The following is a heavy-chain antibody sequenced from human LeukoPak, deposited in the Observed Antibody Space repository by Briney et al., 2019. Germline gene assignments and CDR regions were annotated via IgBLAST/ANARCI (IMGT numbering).Heavy chain of an antibody. V-gene: IGHV3-74*01. J-gene: IGHJ4*02. D-gene: IGHD4-11*01. CDR1: GFSLRGSW. CDR2: ISGDGSTT. CDR3: ERDDYNRY. Sequence: GGSLRLSCAPSGFSLRGSWMHWVRQAPGKGLVWVSRISGDGSTTRYADSVKGRFTISRDNAQNTLFLQMDSLRAEDTAVYYCERDDYNRYWGQGTLVTVSS.